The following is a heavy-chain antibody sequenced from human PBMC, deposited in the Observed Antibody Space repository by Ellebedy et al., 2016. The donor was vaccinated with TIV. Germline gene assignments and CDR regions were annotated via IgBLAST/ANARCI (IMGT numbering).Heavy chain of an antibody. CDR2: INQDESQR. J-gene: IGHJ3*02. CDR3: ATDGSYGDFRSPAHAFGR. D-gene: IGHD4-17*01. V-gene: IGHV3-7*01. CDR1: GFSFSSYW. Sequence: GGSLRLSCAASGFSFSSYWMSWVRQAPGRGLEWVANINQDESQRYYVDSVKGRFTISRDNTKSSLYLQMNNLSAEDSAAYYCATDGSYGDFRSPAHAFGRWGQGTMVSVSS.